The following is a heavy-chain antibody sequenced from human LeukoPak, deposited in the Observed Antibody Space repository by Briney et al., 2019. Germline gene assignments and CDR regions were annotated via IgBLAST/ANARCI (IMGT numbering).Heavy chain of an antibody. J-gene: IGHJ1*01. CDR1: GGSFSGYY. CDR2: INHSGST. V-gene: IGHV4-34*01. Sequence: SETLSLTCAVYGGSFSGYYWSWIRQPPGKGLEWIGEINHSGSTNYNPSLKSRVTISVDTSKYQFSLKLSSVTAADTAVYYCARPRYCSGGSCYPEPYFRHWGQGTLVTVSS. CDR3: ARPRYCSGGSCYPEPYFRH. D-gene: IGHD2-15*01.